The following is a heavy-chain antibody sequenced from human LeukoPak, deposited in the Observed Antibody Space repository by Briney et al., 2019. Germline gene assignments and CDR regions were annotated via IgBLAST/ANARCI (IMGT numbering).Heavy chain of an antibody. Sequence: PSETLSLTCTVSGGSISSYYWSWIRQPAGKGLEWIGRIYTSGSTNYNPSLKSRVTMSVDTSKNQFSLKLGSVTAADTAVYYCARVLGYCSSTSCTRHFDYWGQGTLVTVSS. CDR3: ARVLGYCSSTSCTRHFDY. CDR1: GGSISSYY. V-gene: IGHV4-4*07. CDR2: IYTSGST. J-gene: IGHJ4*02. D-gene: IGHD2-2*01.